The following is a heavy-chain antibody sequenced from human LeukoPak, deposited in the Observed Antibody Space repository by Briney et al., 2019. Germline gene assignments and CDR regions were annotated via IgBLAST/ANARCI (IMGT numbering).Heavy chain of an antibody. J-gene: IGHJ6*02. CDR3: ARDVYGLDV. CDR1: GYTFSSNY. V-gene: IGHV1-46*01. CDR2: INPSGGST. Sequence: ASVKVSCKASGYTFSSNYMHWVRQAPGQGLEWMGIINPSGGSTTHAQKFQGRVTMTRDTSTSTVYMELSSLRSEDTAVYYCARDVYGLDVWGQGTTVTVSS.